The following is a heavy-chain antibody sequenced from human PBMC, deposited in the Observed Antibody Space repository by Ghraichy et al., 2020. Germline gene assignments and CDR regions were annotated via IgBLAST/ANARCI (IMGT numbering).Heavy chain of an antibody. CDR3: ARRRAESDWFDP. D-gene: IGHD3-3*01. J-gene: IGHJ5*02. CDR2: ISYSGST. V-gene: IGHV4-39*01. Sequence: SETLSLTCTVSGGSISSNSYYWGWIRQPPGQGLEWIGTISYSGSTYYNPSLKSRVTTFLDTSKNQFSLNLSSVTAADTAVYYCARRRAESDWFDPWGQGTMVTVSS. CDR1: GGSISSNSYY.